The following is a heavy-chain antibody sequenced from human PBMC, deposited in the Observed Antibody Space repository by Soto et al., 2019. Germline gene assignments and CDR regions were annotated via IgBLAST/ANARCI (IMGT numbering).Heavy chain of an antibody. CDR1: GYNFFDYG. CDR2: VSPKSGNT. Sequence: QIQLVQSGAEVKKPGASEKVSCKASGYNFFDYGVSWVRQAPGQGLEWMGWVSPKSGNTDYARKVQGRVTMTTDISTSTAYMELRGLISDDTGVYYCARGSTVSSIGPLLVWGQGTLVSVSS. D-gene: IGHD2-15*01. CDR3: ARGSTVSSIGPLLV. V-gene: IGHV1-18*01. J-gene: IGHJ1*01.